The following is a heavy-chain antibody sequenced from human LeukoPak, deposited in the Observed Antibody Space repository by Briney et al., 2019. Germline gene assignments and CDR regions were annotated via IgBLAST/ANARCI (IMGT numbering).Heavy chain of an antibody. D-gene: IGHD3-10*01. J-gene: IGHJ5*02. CDR1: GGSISSSS. Sequence: PSETLSLTCTVWGGSISSSSYYWGWIRQPPGKGLEWVSSISSSSSYIYYADSVKGRFTISRDNAKNSLYLQMSSLRAEDTAMYYCARVGLGVGSGRKASGFDPWGQGTLVIVSS. V-gene: IGHV3-21*01. CDR3: ARVGLGVGSGRKASGFDP. CDR2: ISSSSSYI.